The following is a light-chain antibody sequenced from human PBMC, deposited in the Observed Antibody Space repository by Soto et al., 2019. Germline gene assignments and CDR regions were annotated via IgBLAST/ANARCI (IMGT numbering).Light chain of an antibody. V-gene: IGLV2-14*01. CDR2: DVS. Sequence: QSVRTQPASVSGSPGQSITISCTGTSSDVGCYNYVSWYQQHPGKAPKLMIYDVSNRPSGVSNRFSGSKSGNTASLTISGLQPEDEADYYCSSYTSSSPRVFGTGTKVTVL. CDR3: SSYTSSSPRV. J-gene: IGLJ1*01. CDR1: SSDVGCYNY.